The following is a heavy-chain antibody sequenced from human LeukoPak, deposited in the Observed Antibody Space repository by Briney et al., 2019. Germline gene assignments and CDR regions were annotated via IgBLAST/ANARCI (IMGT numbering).Heavy chain of an antibody. CDR1: GFTFSSYG. V-gene: IGHV3-30*18. D-gene: IGHD3-22*01. J-gene: IGHJ5*02. CDR3: AKDAAEYYYDSSGYLNWFDP. Sequence: GGSLRLSCAASGFTFSSYGMHWVRQAPGKGLEWVAVISYDGSNKYYADSVKGRFTISRDNSKNTLYLQMNSLRAEDTAVYYCAKDAAEYYYDSSGYLNWFDPRGQGTLVTVSS. CDR2: ISYDGSNK.